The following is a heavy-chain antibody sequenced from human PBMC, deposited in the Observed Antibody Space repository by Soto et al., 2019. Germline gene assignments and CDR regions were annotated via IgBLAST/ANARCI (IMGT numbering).Heavy chain of an antibody. CDR1: GHTYPSYA. Sequence: QIHLVQSGPEVKKPGASVKVSCKASGHTYPSYAITWVRQAPGQGLEWMGWISAYTGNTNYAQNFQARVTMXIXTTXTTAYMELRSLRSDDTAIYYCASGNIVLVQVINYSYYGMDVWGQGTTVTVSS. CDR2: ISAYTGNT. CDR3: ASGNIVLVQVINYSYYGMDV. D-gene: IGHD2-21*01. J-gene: IGHJ6*02. V-gene: IGHV1-18*01.